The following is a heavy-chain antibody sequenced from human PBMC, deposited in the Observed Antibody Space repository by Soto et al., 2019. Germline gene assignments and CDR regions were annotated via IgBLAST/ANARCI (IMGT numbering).Heavy chain of an antibody. D-gene: IGHD2-15*01. CDR1: GFSFSSYT. CDR3: ARAREVAWFDS. CDR2: ITNRGTHT. V-gene: IGHV3-21*06. Sequence: EVPLVESGGGLVKPGESLRLSCAASGFSFSSYTMNWVRQAPGKGLQWVSSITNRGTHTYSADSVKGRFTISRDNDKNSLYLQMNNLRAEDTGIYYCARAREVAWFDSWGLGTLVTVTS. J-gene: IGHJ5*01.